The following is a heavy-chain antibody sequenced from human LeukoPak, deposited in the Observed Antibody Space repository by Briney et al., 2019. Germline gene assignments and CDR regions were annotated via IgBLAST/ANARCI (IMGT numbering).Heavy chain of an antibody. CDR3: ARGGAWYYYDSSGYYDAFDI. V-gene: IGHV4-59*01. CDR1: GGSISSYY. J-gene: IGHJ3*02. CDR2: IYYSGST. D-gene: IGHD3-22*01. Sequence: SETLSLTCTVSGGSISSYYWSWIRQPPGKGLEWIGYIYYSGSTNYNPSLKTRVTMSVDTSKNQFSLKLSSVTAADTAVYYCARGGAWYYYDSSGYYDAFDIWGQGTMVTVSS.